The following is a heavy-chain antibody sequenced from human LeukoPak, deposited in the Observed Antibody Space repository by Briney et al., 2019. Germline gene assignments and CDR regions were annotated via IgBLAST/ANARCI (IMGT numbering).Heavy chain of an antibody. CDR2: ISWNSGSI. CDR3: ASMTTYCGGDCYFFDN. Sequence: LSLTCTVSGGSISNYYWSWIRQPPGKGLEWVSGISWNSGSIGYADSVKGRFTISRDNAKNSLYLQMNSLRAEDTAVYYCASMTTYCGGDCYFFDNWGQGTLVTVSS. V-gene: IGHV3-9*01. D-gene: IGHD2-21*02. J-gene: IGHJ4*02. CDR1: GGSISNYY.